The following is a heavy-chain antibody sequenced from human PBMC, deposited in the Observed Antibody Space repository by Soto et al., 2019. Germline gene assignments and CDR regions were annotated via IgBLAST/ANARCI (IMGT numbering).Heavy chain of an antibody. CDR1: GFTFSSYG. Sequence: QVQLVESGGGVVQPGRSLRLSCAASGFTFSSYGMHWVRQAPGKGLEWVAVIWYDGSNKYYADSVKGRFTISRDNSKNTLYLQMNSLRAEDTAVYCCARDESYGMDVWGQGTTVTVSS. CDR2: IWYDGSNK. CDR3: ARDESYGMDV. J-gene: IGHJ6*02. V-gene: IGHV3-33*01.